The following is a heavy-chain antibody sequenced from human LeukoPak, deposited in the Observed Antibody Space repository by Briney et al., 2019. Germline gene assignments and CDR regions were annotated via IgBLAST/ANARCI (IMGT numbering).Heavy chain of an antibody. J-gene: IGHJ5*02. CDR3: ARQAVAETPNRSGVLDWFDP. Sequence: SETLSLTCTVSGGSISSSSYYWGWIRQPPGKGLEWIGSIYYGGSTYYNPSLKSRVTISVDTSKNQFSLKLSSVTAADTAVYYCARQAVAETPNRSGVLDWFDPWGQGTLVTVSS. D-gene: IGHD6-19*01. V-gene: IGHV4-39*01. CDR1: GGSISSSSYY. CDR2: IYYGGST.